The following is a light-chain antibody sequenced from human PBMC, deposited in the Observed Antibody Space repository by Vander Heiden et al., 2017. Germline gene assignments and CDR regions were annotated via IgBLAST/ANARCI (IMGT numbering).Light chain of an antibody. J-gene: IGKJ2*01. CDR1: QSVDSN. V-gene: IGKV3-15*01. CDR3: QQYHHGPPMYT. CDR2: GAS. Sequence: EITMTQSPATLSVSPGERATLSCRASQSVDSNLAWYQQKPGQAPRLLIYGASTRATDIPARFGGSGSGTEFTLTISSLQSEDFAVYYCQQYHHGPPMYTFGQGTKLEI.